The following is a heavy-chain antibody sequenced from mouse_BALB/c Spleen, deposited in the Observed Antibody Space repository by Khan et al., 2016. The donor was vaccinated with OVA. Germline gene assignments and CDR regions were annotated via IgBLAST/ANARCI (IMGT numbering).Heavy chain of an antibody. D-gene: IGHD1-1*02. CDR2: ISSDSSTF. CDR1: GFTFSSFG. J-gene: IGHJ4*01. V-gene: IGHV5-17*02. CDR3: ARILGRYGMDY. Sequence: EVELVESGGGLVQPGGSRKLSCAASGFTFSSFGMFWIRQAPEKGLEWVAYISSDSSTFYYADTVKGRFTISRDNPKNTLFLQMTSLRAEDTAMYYCARILGRYGMDYWGQGTSVTVSS.